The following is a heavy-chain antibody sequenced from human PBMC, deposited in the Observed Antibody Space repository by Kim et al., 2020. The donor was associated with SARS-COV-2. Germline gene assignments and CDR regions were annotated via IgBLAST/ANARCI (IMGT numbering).Heavy chain of an antibody. J-gene: IGHJ4*02. Sequence: GGSLRLSCAASGFTFSNCGMSWVRQAPGKGLEWVSTISGSGGNTYYADSVKGRFTISRVNSKNTLYLQMNSLRVEDTALYYCAKAWELPDSWGQGTLVTVSS. V-gene: IGHV3-23*01. CDR3: AKAWELPDS. CDR1: GFTFSNCG. CDR2: ISGSGGNT. D-gene: IGHD1-7*01.